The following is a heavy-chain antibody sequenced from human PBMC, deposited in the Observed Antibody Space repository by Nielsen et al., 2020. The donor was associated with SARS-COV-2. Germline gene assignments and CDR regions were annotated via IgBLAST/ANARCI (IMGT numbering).Heavy chain of an antibody. D-gene: IGHD6-19*01. CDR1: GFTFDDYA. Sequence: SLKIPCAASGFTFDDYAMHWVRQAPGKGLEWVSGISWNSGSIGYADSVKGRFTISRDNAKNSLYLQMNSLRAEDTALYYCAKDTAVGSYYYYMDVWGKGTTVTVSS. J-gene: IGHJ6*03. CDR2: ISWNSGSI. V-gene: IGHV3-9*01. CDR3: AKDTAVGSYYYYMDV.